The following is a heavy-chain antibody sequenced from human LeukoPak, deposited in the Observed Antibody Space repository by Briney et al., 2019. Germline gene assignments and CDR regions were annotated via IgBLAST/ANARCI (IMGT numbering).Heavy chain of an antibody. CDR1: GFTFSSYA. D-gene: IGHD2-2*01. CDR2: ISGSGGST. CDR3: ARDLRRDCSTTTCYAFDY. Sequence: GGSLRLSCAASGFTFSSYAMSWVRQAPGKGLEWVSAISGSGGSTYYADSVKGRFTISRDNSKNTLYLQMNSLRADDTAVYYCARDLRRDCSTTTCYAFDYWGQGTLVTVSS. V-gene: IGHV3-23*01. J-gene: IGHJ4*02.